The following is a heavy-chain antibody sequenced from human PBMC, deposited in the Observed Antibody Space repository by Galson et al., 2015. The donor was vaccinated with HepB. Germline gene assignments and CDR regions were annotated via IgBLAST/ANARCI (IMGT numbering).Heavy chain of an antibody. CDR1: GFTFSSYS. Sequence: SLRLSCAASGFTFSSYSMNWVRQAPGKGLEWVSSISSSSSYIYYADSVKGRFTISRDNAKNSLYLQMNSLRAEDTAVYYCAREASDSSGYPVDYWGQGTLVTVSS. J-gene: IGHJ4*02. D-gene: IGHD3-22*01. CDR3: AREASDSSGYPVDY. CDR2: ISSSSSYI. V-gene: IGHV3-21*01.